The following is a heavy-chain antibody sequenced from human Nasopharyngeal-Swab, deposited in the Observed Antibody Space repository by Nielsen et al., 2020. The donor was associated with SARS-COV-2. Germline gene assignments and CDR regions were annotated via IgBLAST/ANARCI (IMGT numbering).Heavy chain of an antibody. D-gene: IGHD3-3*01. Sequence: VRQAPGKGLEWVSAISGSGGSTNYADSVKGRFTISRDNSKNTLYLQMNSLRAEDTAVYYCAKDETYYDFWSGYFRWFDPWGQGTLVTVSS. CDR2: ISGSGGST. V-gene: IGHV3-23*01. CDR3: AKDETYYDFWSGYFRWFDP. J-gene: IGHJ5*02.